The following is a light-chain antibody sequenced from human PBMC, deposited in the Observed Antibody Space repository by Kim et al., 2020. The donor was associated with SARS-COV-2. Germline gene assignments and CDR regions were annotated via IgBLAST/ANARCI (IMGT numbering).Light chain of an antibody. V-gene: IGKV3-20*01. J-gene: IGKJ1*01. Sequence: SPGERATLSCRASQSVSSSYLAWYQQKPGQAPRLLIYGASSRATGIPDRFSGSGSGTDFTLTISRLEPEDFAVYYCQQHGSSPGTFGQGTKVEIK. CDR1: QSVSSSY. CDR3: QQHGSSPGT. CDR2: GAS.